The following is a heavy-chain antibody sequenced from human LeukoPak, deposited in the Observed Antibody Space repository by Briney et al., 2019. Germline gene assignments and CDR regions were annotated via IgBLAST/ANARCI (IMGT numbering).Heavy chain of an antibody. V-gene: IGHV4-61*08. Sequence: SETLSLTCTVSGGPASSGGYFWSWIRQPPGKGLEWIGYLFYSGSTNYNPSLRGRVTMSVDTSNNQFSLKLTSVTAADTAVYYCARGGHKTWFDPWGQGTLVTVSS. CDR1: GGPASSGGYF. D-gene: IGHD3-16*01. J-gene: IGHJ5*02. CDR3: ARGGHKTWFDP. CDR2: LFYSGST.